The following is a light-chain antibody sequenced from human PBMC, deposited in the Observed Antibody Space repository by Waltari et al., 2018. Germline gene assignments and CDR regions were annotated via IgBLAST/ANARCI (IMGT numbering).Light chain of an antibody. Sequence: SSELTQDPAVSVALGQTIRFTCQGDSLRNSYASWYQLKPGRAPVLVIFGKDKRPSGIPDRISGYSSGTTSTLTITGAQAEDGADYYCSSRNGRANEVVFAGGTKVTVL. CDR3: SSRNGRANEVV. J-gene: IGLJ3*02. V-gene: IGLV3-19*01. CDR1: SLRNSY. CDR2: GKD.